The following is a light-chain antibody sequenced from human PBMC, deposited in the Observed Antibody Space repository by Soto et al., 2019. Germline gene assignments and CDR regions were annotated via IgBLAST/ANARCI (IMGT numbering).Light chain of an antibody. J-gene: IGLJ1*01. CDR3: SSYTNSDSYV. Sequence: QSVLAQPASVSGSPGQSITISCTGTTSDVSGNNFVSWYQQHPGKAPKLIIYEVSNRPSGISNRFSGSKSGNTASLTISGLQAEDEADYYCSSYTNSDSYVFGTGTKVTVL. CDR2: EVS. CDR1: TSDVSGNNF. V-gene: IGLV2-14*01.